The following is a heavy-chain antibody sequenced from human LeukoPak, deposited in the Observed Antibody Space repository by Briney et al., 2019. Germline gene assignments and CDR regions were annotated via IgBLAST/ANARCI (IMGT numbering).Heavy chain of an antibody. V-gene: IGHV3-33*01. CDR1: GFTFSSYG. CDR2: IWYDGTHK. Sequence: PGGSLRLSCAASGFTFSSYGIHWVRQAPGKGLEWVAVIWYDGTHKYYADSVKGRFTISRDNSRNTLYLQMNSLRAEDTAVYYCARGLGYCSGGSCSSSSPYFDYWGQGTLVTVSS. D-gene: IGHD2-15*01. CDR3: ARGLGYCSGGSCSSSSPYFDY. J-gene: IGHJ4*02.